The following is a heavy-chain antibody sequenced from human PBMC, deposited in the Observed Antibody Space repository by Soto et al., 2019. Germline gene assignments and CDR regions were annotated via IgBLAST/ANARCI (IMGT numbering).Heavy chain of an antibody. D-gene: IGHD1-7*01. J-gene: IGHJ2*01. CDR3: ARDQSGTQYFDL. CDR1: SGSMSSHY. CDR2: IYYSGSA. Sequence: SETLSLTCTVSSGSMSSHYWSWIRQTPGKGLEWIAYIYYSGSANYNPSLRSRVTLAVDTSKNQFSLKLNSVTAADTAVYYCARDQSGTQYFDLWGPGTLVTVSS. V-gene: IGHV4-59*11.